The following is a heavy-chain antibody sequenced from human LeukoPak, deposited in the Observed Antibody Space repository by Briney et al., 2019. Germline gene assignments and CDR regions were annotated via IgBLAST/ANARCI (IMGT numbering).Heavy chain of an antibody. V-gene: IGHV3-48*01. CDR1: GFTFSNAW. CDR3: AKGPKYTSSWYRGYFDY. CDR2: ISSSSSTI. J-gene: IGHJ4*02. Sequence: PGGSLRLSCAASGFTFSNAWMSWVRQAPGKGLEWVSYISSSSSTIYYADSVKGRFTISRDNAKNSLYLQMNSLRAEDTALYYCAKGPKYTSSWYRGYFDYWGQGTLVTVSS. D-gene: IGHD6-13*01.